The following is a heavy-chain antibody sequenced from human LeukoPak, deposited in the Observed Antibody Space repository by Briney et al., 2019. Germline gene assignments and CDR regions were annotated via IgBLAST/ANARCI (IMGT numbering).Heavy chain of an antibody. D-gene: IGHD3-22*01. CDR1: GITLSNYG. Sequence: PRGSLRLSCAVSGITLSNYGMSWVRQAPGKGLEWVAGISDSGGRTNYADSVKGRFTISRDNPKNTLYLQMNSLRVEDTAVYFCAKRGVVIRVILVGFHKEANYFDSWGQGALVTVSS. CDR2: ISDSGGRT. CDR3: AKRGVVIRVILVGFHKEANYFDS. V-gene: IGHV3-23*01. J-gene: IGHJ4*02.